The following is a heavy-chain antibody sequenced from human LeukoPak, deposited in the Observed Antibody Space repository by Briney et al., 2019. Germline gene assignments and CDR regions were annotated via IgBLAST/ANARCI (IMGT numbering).Heavy chain of an antibody. Sequence: SSETLSLTCTVSGGSISSYYWSWIRQPPGKGLEWIGYIYYSGSTNYNPSLKSRVTISVDTSKNQFSLKLSSVTAADTAVYYCASGAYSYYYMDVWGKGTTVTISS. CDR3: ASGAYSYYYMDV. CDR2: IYYSGST. V-gene: IGHV4-59*01. J-gene: IGHJ6*03. CDR1: GGSISSYY. D-gene: IGHD1-26*01.